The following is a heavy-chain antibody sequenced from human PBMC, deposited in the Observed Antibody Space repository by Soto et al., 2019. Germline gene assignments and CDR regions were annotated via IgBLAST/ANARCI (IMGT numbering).Heavy chain of an antibody. J-gene: IGHJ4*02. CDR2: LNPKSGRT. V-gene: IGHV1-8*01. D-gene: IGHD1-26*01. Sequence: QVQLVQSGPEVKKPGASVKVSCKASGYTFTTYDFNWVRQAPGQGLEWRGWLNPKSGRTGPAQKFQGRVTMTRDSPISTVYTELSSLRSEDTAVYYCARVAGSPDYWGQGTLVTVSS. CDR3: ARVAGSPDY. CDR1: GYTFTTYD.